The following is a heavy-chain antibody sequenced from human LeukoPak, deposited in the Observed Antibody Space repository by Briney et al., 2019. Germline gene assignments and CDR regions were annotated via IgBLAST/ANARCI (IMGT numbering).Heavy chain of an antibody. D-gene: IGHD6-6*01. CDR3: AGAARPWYFDY. CDR1: GFTFSSYA. CDR2: ISSSSSTV. V-gene: IGHV3-48*01. J-gene: IGHJ4*02. Sequence: PGGSLRLSCAASGFTFSSYAMNWVRQAPGKGLQWVSYISSSSSTVLYADSVKGRFTISRDNAKNSLSLQMNSLRAEDTAVYYCAGAARPWYFDYWGQGTQVTVSS.